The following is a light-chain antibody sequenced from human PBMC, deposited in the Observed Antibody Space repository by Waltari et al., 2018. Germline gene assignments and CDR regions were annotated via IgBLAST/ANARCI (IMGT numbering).Light chain of an antibody. CDR3: QQYGSSPT. V-gene: IGKV3-20*01. Sequence: EIVLTQSPGTLSLSPGERATLSCRASQTISNYLAWYQQKPGQAPRLLIYDASSRAIGIPDRLSGSGSGTDFTLTISRLEPEDFAMYYCQQYGSSPTFGQGTKLEIK. CDR2: DAS. CDR1: QTISNY. J-gene: IGKJ2*01.